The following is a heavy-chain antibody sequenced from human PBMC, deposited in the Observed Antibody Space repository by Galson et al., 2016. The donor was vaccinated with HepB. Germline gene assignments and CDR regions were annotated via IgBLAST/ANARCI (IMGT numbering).Heavy chain of an antibody. CDR3: ARVRSGYSGYANPYYYGMDV. J-gene: IGHJ6*02. D-gene: IGHD5-12*01. V-gene: IGHV6-1*01. CDR2: TYYRSKWYN. Sequence: CAISGDSASSNSATWNWIRQSPSRGPEWLGRTYYRSKWYNDYALSVKSRITINPDTSKNQFSLQLNSVTPEDTAVYYCARVRSGYSGYANPYYYGMDVWGQGTTVTVSS. CDR1: GDSASSNSAT.